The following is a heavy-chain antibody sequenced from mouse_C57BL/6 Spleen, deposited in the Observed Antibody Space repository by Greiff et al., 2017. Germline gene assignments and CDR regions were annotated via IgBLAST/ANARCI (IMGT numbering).Heavy chain of an antibody. CDR2: IYPGDGDT. J-gene: IGHJ4*01. CDR1: GYAFSSSW. D-gene: IGHD4-1*02. CDR3: AKQLGYAMDF. Sequence: VQLQQSGPELVKPGASVKISCTASGYAFSSSWMNWVKQRPGKGLEWIGRIYPGDGDTNYNGKLKGKATLTADKSSSTAYMQLSNLTSEDSAVYFCAKQLGYAMDFWGQGTTVTVSS. V-gene: IGHV1-82*01.